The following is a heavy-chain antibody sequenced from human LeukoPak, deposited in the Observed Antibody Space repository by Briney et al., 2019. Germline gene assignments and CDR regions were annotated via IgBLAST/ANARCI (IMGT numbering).Heavy chain of an antibody. CDR2: ITNDGSST. V-gene: IGHV3-74*01. Sequence: GGSLRLSCAASGLTFSSHWMHWVRQAPGKGLVWVSRITNDGSSTTYADSVKGRFTISRDNAKNMLYLQVNSLRAEDTALYYCAKPRGSSGWFDYWGQGTLVTVSS. J-gene: IGHJ4*02. CDR1: GLTFSSHW. D-gene: IGHD6-19*01. CDR3: AKPRGSSGWFDY.